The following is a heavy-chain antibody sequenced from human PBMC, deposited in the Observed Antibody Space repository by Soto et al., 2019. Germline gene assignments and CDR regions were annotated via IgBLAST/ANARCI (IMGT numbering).Heavy chain of an antibody. CDR1: GFTFSSYW. CDR3: AREPDYYDSSGYYPD. V-gene: IGHV3-7*05. CDR2: IKQDGSEK. J-gene: IGHJ4*02. D-gene: IGHD3-22*01. Sequence: GGSLRLSCAASGFTFSSYWMSWVRQAPGKGLEWVANIKQDGSEKYYVDSVKGRFTISRDNAKNSLYLQMNSLRAEDTAVYYCAREPDYYDSSGYYPDWGQGTLVTVSS.